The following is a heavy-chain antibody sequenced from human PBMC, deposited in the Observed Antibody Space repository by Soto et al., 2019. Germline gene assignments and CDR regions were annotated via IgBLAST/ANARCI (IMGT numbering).Heavy chain of an antibody. CDR3: ARLAYGVSNWFDP. Sequence: GESLKISCQGSGYNFAYYWIGWVRQMPGKDLEWMGFIYPDEYHISYSPSFQGQVTISADKSTSTAYLQWSSLKASDTAIYYCARLAYGVSNWFDPWGRGTLVTVSS. J-gene: IGHJ5*02. D-gene: IGHD4-17*01. CDR1: GYNFAYYW. CDR2: IYPDEYHI. V-gene: IGHV5-51*01.